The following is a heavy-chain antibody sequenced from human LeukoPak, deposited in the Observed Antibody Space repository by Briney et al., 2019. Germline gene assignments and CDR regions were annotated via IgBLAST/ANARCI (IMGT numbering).Heavy chain of an antibody. CDR2: ISYDGTNK. CDR1: GFTFSSYG. J-gene: IGHJ1*01. CDR3: AKDDGSGSYSLGY. Sequence: GGSLRLSCAASGFTFSSYGMHWVRQAPGKGLEWVAVISYDGTNKYYADSVKGRFTISRDDSKNTLYLQMNSLRTEDTAVYYCAKDDGSGSYSLGYWGQGTLVTVSS. D-gene: IGHD3-10*01. V-gene: IGHV3-30*18.